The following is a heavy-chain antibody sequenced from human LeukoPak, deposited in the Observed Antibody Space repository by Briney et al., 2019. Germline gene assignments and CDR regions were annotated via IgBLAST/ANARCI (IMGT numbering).Heavy chain of an antibody. J-gene: IGHJ4*02. CDR3: ARADGGTYYFDY. CDR1: GYTFTSYL. CDR2: INAGNGKT. D-gene: IGHD3/OR15-3a*01. Sequence: GASVKVSCKASGYTFTSYLMHWVRQAPGQRLEWMGWINAGNGKTKYSQEFQGRITITRDTSASTAYMELSSLRSEDMAVFYCARADGGTYYFDYWGQGTLVTISS. V-gene: IGHV1-3*03.